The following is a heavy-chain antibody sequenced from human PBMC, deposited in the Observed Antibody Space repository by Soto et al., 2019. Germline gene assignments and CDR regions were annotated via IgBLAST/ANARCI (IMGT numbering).Heavy chain of an antibody. CDR3: ARLPVSNRNDDLLRVRTPASRFTGHYGLDV. CDR2: ISYSGST. D-gene: IGHD1-20*01. J-gene: IGHJ6*02. V-gene: IGHV4-59*01. Sequence: QVRLQESGPGLVRPSDSLSLTCTVSGATINTFYWSWIRQPPGKGLEWIGYISYSGSTNYNPSLMSRVAISVATSKNQFSLTLTSVTAADTAVYYCARLPVSNRNDDLLRVRTPASRFTGHYGLDVWGLGTTVTVSS. CDR1: GATINTFY.